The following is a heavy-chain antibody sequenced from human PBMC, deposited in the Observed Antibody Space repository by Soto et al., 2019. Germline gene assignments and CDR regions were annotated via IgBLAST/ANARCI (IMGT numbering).Heavy chain of an antibody. J-gene: IGHJ4*02. V-gene: IGHV4-30-4*01. CDR1: GGSVTSDEDY. D-gene: IGHD5-18*01. CDR2: ISNSGST. CDR3: ATESGSTYGYFDH. Sequence: PSETQSLTCTVSGGSVTSDEDYWTWIRQSPGKGPEWIGYISNSGSTGYNPSLKTRLSMSVDRSKNQFTLRLTSVTAADTAVYFCATESGSTYGYFDHWGQGTQVTVSS.